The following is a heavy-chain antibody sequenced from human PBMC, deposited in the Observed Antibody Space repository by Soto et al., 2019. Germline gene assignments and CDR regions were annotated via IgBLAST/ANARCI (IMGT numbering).Heavy chain of an antibody. Sequence: EVQLLESGGGLVQPGGSLRLSCAASGFTFSSYAMSWVRQAPGKGLEWVSSISTSGGSTYYADSVKGRFTISRDNSNNALYLQMNSLGAEDTAVYYCSLSDRYYGMDVWGLETTVTASS. CDR3: SLSDRYYGMDV. CDR2: ISTSGGST. J-gene: IGHJ6*02. V-gene: IGHV3-23*01. CDR1: GFTFSSYA.